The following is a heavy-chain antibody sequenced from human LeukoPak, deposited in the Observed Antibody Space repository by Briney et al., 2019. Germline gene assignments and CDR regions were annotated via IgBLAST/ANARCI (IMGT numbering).Heavy chain of an antibody. V-gene: IGHV4-59*01. CDR2: IYYSGST. D-gene: IGHD4-17*01. CDR3: ARTERDSNYGDYGSDY. J-gene: IGHJ4*02. CDR1: GGSISSYY. Sequence: PSETLSLTCTVSGGSISSYYWSWIRQPPGKGLEWIGYIYYSGSTNYNPSLKSRVTISVDTSKNQFSLKLSSVTAADTAVYYCARTERDSNYGDYGSDYWGQGTLVTVSS.